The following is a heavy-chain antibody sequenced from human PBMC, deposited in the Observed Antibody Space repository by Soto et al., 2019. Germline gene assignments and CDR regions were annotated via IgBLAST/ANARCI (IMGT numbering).Heavy chain of an antibody. CDR1: GYTFTNYG. V-gene: IGHV1-18*01. CDR3: ARGGRFAVADTDY. Sequence: QVQLVQSGVEVKKPGASVRVSCKASGYTFTNYGITWVRQAPGQGLEWLGWISGYNGNTNYAQKFQGRVTMTTDTHTSTAYMDLTSLRYDDTAVYYCARGGRFAVADTDYWGQGTLLTVSS. J-gene: IGHJ4*02. CDR2: ISGYNGNT. D-gene: IGHD3-3*01.